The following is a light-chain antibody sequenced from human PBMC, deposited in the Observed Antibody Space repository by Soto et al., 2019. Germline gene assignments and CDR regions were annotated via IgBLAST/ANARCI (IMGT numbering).Light chain of an antibody. CDR1: QNIRSR. CDR2: DAS. V-gene: IGKV1-5*01. Sequence: QMTQSPSTLSASVGDRVTITCRASQNIRSRLAWFQQKPGTAPKLLIYDASSLESGVPQRLSGSGSGTEFTLTISSLHTDDFSTDYCQQYHSYWTFGQGTKVDIK. CDR3: QQYHSYWT. J-gene: IGKJ1*01.